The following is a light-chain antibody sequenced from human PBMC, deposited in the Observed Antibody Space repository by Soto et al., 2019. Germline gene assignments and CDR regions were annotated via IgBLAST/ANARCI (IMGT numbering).Light chain of an antibody. J-gene: IGLJ2*01. CDR2: LNSDGSH. CDR1: SGHSSYA. CDR3: QTWGTGIVV. Sequence: QSVLTQSPSASASLGASVKLTCTLSSGHSSYAIAWHQQQPEKGPRYLMKLNSDGSHSKGDGSPDRFSGSSSGAERYLTISGLHSEDEADYYCQTWGTGIVVFGGGTKLTVL. V-gene: IGLV4-69*01.